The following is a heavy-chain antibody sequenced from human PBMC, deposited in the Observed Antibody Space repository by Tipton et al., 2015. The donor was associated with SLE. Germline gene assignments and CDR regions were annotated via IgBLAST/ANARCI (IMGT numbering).Heavy chain of an antibody. CDR1: GYSISISYY. CDR2: INHGGDK. V-gene: IGHV4-38-2*02. J-gene: IGHJ6*03. Sequence: TLSLTCTVSGYSISISYYWGWIRQSPGKGLEWIGNINHGGDKYYSLSLKGRVTISVDRSKNQFSLKLSSVTAADTAVYYCARAHGSFYYYSVDVWGKGTTVTVSS. CDR3: ARAHGSFYYYSVDV.